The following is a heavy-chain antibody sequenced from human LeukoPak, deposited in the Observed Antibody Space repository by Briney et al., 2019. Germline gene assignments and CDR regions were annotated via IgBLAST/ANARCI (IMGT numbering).Heavy chain of an antibody. CDR1: GGSISTYY. D-gene: IGHD3-22*01. CDR3: ARLWGYYDSSGYYNWFDP. Sequence: MASETLSLTCTVSGGSISTYYWGWIRQPPGKGLEWIGSIYYSGSTYYNPSLKSRITISVDTSKNQFSLKLSSVTAADTAVYYCARLWGYYDSSGYYNWFDPWGQGTLVTVSS. V-gene: IGHV4-39*01. J-gene: IGHJ5*02. CDR2: IYYSGST.